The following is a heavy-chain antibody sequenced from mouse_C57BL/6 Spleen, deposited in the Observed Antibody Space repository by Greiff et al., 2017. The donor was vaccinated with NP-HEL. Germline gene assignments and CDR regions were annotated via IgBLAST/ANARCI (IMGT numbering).Heavy chain of an antibody. D-gene: IGHD6-1*01. CDR2: INPNYGTT. J-gene: IGHJ1*03. CDR1: GYSFTDYN. V-gene: IGHV1-39*01. Sequence: EVKLQESGPELVKPGASVKISCKASGYSFTDYNMNWVKQSNGKSLEWIGVINPNYGTTSYNQKFKGKATLNVDQASSTAYMQLNSLTSEDSAVYYCARGREPWYFDVWGTGTTVTVAT. CDR3: ARGREPWYFDV.